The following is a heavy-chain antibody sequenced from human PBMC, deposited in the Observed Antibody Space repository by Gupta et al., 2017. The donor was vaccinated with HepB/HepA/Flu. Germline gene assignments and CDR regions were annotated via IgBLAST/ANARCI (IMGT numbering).Heavy chain of an antibody. Sequence: QVQLQESGPGLVKPSETPSLTCTVSGDSISNYYWSWIRQPPGKGLEWIGYISYSGTTYNPSLKSRVTISLDTSKNQFSLKLSSVTAADTAVYYCARLMYPRYNTWGQGTLVTVSS. CDR3: ARLMYPRYNT. J-gene: IGHJ5*02. CDR2: ISYSGT. V-gene: IGHV4-59*08. D-gene: IGHD1-1*01. CDR1: GDSISNYY.